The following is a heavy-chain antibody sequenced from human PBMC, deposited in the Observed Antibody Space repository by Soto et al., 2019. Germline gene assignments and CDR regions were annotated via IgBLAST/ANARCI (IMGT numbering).Heavy chain of an antibody. V-gene: IGHV4-38-2*01. CDR1: GYSISSGYY. CDR3: ARMSYYDYVWGSCRYTTFDY. Sequence: SETLSPTCAVSGYSISSGYYWGWIRQPPGKGLEWIGSIYHSGSTYYNPSLKSRVTISVDTSKNQFSLKLSSVTAADTAVYYCARMSYYDYVWGSCRYTTFDYWGQGTLVTVSS. J-gene: IGHJ4*02. CDR2: IYHSGST. D-gene: IGHD3-16*02.